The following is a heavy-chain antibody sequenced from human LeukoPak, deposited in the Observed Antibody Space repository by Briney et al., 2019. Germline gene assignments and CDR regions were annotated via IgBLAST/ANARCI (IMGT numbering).Heavy chain of an antibody. CDR3: ARDFQWELGDPFDY. CDR1: GYTFTSYG. CDR2: ISAYNGNT. V-gene: IGHV1-18*01. Sequence: ASVTVSCKASGYTFTSYGISWVRQAPGQGLEWMGWISAYNGNTNYAQKLQGRVTMTTDTSTSTAYMELRSLRSDDTAVYYCARDFQWELGDPFDYWGQGTLVTVSS. D-gene: IGHD1-26*01. J-gene: IGHJ4*02.